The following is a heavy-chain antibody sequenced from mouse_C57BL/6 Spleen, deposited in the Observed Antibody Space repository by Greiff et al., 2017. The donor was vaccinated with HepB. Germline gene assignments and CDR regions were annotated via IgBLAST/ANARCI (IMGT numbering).Heavy chain of an antibody. Sequence: QVQLKQPGAELVKPGASVKLSCKASGYTFTSYWMHWVKQRPGQGLEWIGMIHPNSGSTNYNEKFKSKATLTVDKSSSTAYMQLSSLTSEDSAVYYCAPITTVVDEEDYFDYWGQGTTLTVSS. V-gene: IGHV1-64*01. CDR1: GYTFTSYW. J-gene: IGHJ2*01. CDR2: IHPNSGST. D-gene: IGHD1-1*01. CDR3: APITTVVDEEDYFDY.